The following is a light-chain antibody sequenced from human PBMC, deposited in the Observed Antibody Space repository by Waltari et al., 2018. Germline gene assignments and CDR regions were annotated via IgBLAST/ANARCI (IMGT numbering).Light chain of an antibody. Sequence: QSALTQPASVSGSPGQSITISSTGTSSDAGAYIHVSWYQQRPGKAPKLIIHNVSNRPSGVSNRFSGSKSANTASLTISGLQAEDEADYYCSSYTTSGTWVFGGGTKVTVL. CDR1: SSDAGAYIH. J-gene: IGLJ3*02. CDR3: SSYTTSGTWV. V-gene: IGLV2-14*03. CDR2: NVS.